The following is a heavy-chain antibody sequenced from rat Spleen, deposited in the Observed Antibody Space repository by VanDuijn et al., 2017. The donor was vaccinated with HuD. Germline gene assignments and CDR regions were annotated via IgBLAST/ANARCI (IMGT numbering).Heavy chain of an antibody. CDR1: GFTFSDYG. V-gene: IGHV5-29*01. Sequence: EVQLVESGRGLVQPGRSLKLSCAASGFTFSDYGVAWVRQAPTMGLEWVATISSDGTNTYYRDSVKGRFTVSRDNAKSTLYLQMDSLRSEDTATYYCAREGLRSLYGNWFAYWGQGTLVTVSS. D-gene: IGHD1-11*01. CDR2: ISSDGTNT. J-gene: IGHJ3*01. CDR3: AREGLRSLYGNWFAY.